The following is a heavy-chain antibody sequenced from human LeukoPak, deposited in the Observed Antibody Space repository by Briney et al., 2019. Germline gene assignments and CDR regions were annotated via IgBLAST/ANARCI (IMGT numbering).Heavy chain of an antibody. D-gene: IGHD6-13*01. Sequence: ASVKASCKASRYTFTSYDINGVRQATGQGLAWMGWMNPNSGNTHYAQKLQGRVTLTRNTHLSTPYMEQSRLRSQDTAVYFGARVRYSILKYYFDYGGQGTLVTVS. CDR3: ARVRYSILKYYFDY. J-gene: IGHJ4*02. CDR1: RYTFTSYD. CDR2: MNPNSGNT. V-gene: IGHV1-8*01.